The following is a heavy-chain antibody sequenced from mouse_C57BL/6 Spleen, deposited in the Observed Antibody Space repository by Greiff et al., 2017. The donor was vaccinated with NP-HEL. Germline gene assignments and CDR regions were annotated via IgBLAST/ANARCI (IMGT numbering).Heavy chain of an antibody. CDR2: ISSGSSTI. V-gene: IGHV5-17*01. D-gene: IGHD2-1*01. Sequence: EVKLEESGGGLVKPGGSLKLSCAASGFTFSDYGMHWVRQAPEKGLEWVAYISSGSSTIYYADTVKGRFTISRDNAKNTLFLQMTSLRSEDTAMYYCARAGLWYPGYFDVWGTGTTVTVSS. CDR1: GFTFSDYG. CDR3: ARAGLWYPGYFDV. J-gene: IGHJ1*03.